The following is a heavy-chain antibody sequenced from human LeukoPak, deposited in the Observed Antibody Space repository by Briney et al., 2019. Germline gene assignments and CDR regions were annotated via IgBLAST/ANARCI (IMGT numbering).Heavy chain of an antibody. CDR3: ARLHCSGGSCHFFDY. J-gene: IGHJ4*02. Sequence: PGGSLRLSCAGSGFTFSRYSRKWVRQAPGKGREWVSSISSSSSYIYYADSVKGRFTISRDNAKNSLYLQMNSLRAEDTAVYYCARLHCSGGSCHFFDYWGQGTLVTVSS. D-gene: IGHD2-15*01. CDR1: GFTFSRYS. V-gene: IGHV3-21*06. CDR2: ISSSSSYI.